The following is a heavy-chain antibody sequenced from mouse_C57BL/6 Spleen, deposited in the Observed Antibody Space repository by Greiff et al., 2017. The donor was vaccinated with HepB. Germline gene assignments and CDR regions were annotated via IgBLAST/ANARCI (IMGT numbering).Heavy chain of an antibody. CDR3: ARPDSGWFAY. Sequence: EVNLVESGGGLVKPGGSLKLSCAASGFTFSDYGMHWVRQAPEKGLEWVAYISSGSSTIYYADTVKGRFTISRDNAKNTLFLQMTSLRSEDTAMYYCARPDSGWFAYWGQGTLVTVSA. J-gene: IGHJ3*01. CDR1: GFTFSDYG. V-gene: IGHV5-17*01. CDR2: ISSGSSTI. D-gene: IGHD3-2*02.